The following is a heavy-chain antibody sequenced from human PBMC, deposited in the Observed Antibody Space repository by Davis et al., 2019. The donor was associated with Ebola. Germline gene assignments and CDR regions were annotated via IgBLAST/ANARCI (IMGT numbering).Heavy chain of an antibody. CDR3: ARGRITMLVVATASYYYAVDV. D-gene: IGHD2-21*02. J-gene: IGHJ6*04. Sequence: MPSETLSLTCAVSGGSISSGTYSWNWIRQPPGKSLEYIGYIYHTGSTYYNPSLKSRVTISVDTSKNQFSLKLSSVTAADTAVYYCARGRITMLVVATASYYYAVDVWGKGTTVTVSS. CDR2: IYHTGST. V-gene: IGHV4-30-2*01. CDR1: GGSISSGTYS.